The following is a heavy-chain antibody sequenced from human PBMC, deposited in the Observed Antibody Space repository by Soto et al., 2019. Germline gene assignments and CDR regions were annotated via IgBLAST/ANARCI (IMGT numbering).Heavy chain of an antibody. CDR2: KYYRSKWYN. CDR3: ARSRWLQSYHYGMDV. J-gene: IGHJ6*02. D-gene: IGHD5-12*01. V-gene: IGHV6-1*01. CDR1: GDSVSSNSAA. Sequence: SQTLSLTCAISGDSVSSNSAAWNWFRQSPSRGLWWLGRKYYRSKWYNDYAVSVKSRITINPDTSKTQFSLQLNSVTPEDTAVYYCARSRWLQSYHYGMDVWGQGTTVTVSS.